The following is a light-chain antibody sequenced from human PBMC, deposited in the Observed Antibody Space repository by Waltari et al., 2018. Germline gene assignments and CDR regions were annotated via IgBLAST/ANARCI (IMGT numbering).Light chain of an antibody. CDR1: SGHSTNV. J-gene: IGLJ3*02. CDR2: VNRDGSH. Sequence: QLVLTQSPSASASLGASVKLTCTLSSGHSTNVVAWLQQQPEKGPRFLMKVNRDGSHTTGDGIPDRCSGSSSGAERYLTISSLQSEDEADYYCQTGGHGTWVFGGGTTLTVL. CDR3: QTGGHGTWV. V-gene: IGLV4-69*01.